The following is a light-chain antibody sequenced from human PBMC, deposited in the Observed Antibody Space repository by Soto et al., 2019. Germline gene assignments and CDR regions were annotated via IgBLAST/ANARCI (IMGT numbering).Light chain of an antibody. CDR1: QSVRSNY. V-gene: IGKV3D-20*01. Sequence: EILLTQSPATLYLSPGERASLSCGASQSVRSNYLAWYQQKPGLAPRLLIYDASIRATGIPDRFSGSGSGTDFTLTISNLQADDVAVYYCQQCYSIPITFGQGTRLEI. J-gene: IGKJ5*01. CDR2: DAS. CDR3: QQCYSIPIT.